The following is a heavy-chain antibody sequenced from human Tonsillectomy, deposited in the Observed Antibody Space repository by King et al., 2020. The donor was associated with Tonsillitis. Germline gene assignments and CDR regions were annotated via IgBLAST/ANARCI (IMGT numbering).Heavy chain of an antibody. J-gene: IGHJ4*02. V-gene: IGHV4-39*01. Sequence: LQLQESGPGVVKPSETLSLTCTVSGGSISSSDHYWAWIRQPPGKGLEWIVYMYYSGTIFYNPSLKSRITISGGTSENRFSLKLSSVTAADTAVYFCARSVSGSFDYWGLGALVTVSS. D-gene: IGHD1-26*01. CDR1: GGSISSSDHY. CDR2: MYYSGTI. CDR3: ARSVSGSFDY.